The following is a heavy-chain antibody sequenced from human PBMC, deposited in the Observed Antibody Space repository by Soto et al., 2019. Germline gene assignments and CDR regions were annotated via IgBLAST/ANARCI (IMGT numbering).Heavy chain of an antibody. CDR1: GGSISSGGYY. Sequence: SETLSLTCTVSGGSISSGGYYWSWIRQHPGKGLEWIGRIYASGSTNYNPSLKGRVTMSVATSKNQFSLKLSSVTAADTAVYYCARGGMVIIPTATAFDYWGQGTLVTVSS. CDR3: ARGGMVIIPTATAFDY. V-gene: IGHV4-61*08. CDR2: IYASGST. J-gene: IGHJ4*02. D-gene: IGHD2-2*01.